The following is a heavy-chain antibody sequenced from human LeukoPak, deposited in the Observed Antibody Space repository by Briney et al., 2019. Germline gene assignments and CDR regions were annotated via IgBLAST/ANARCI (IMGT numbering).Heavy chain of an antibody. CDR1: GGSISSYY. Sequence: SETLSLTCTVSGGSISSYYWSWIRQPPGKGLEWIGYIYYSGSTNYNPSLKSRVTISVDTSKNQFSLKLSSVTAADTAVYYFAGWESAREDAFDIWGQGTMVTVSS. V-gene: IGHV4-59*01. D-gene: IGHD6-19*01. CDR3: AGWESAREDAFDI. CDR2: IYYSGST. J-gene: IGHJ3*02.